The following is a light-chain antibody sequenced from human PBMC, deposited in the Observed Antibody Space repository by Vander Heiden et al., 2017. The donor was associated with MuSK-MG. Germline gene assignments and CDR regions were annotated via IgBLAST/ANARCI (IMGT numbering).Light chain of an antibody. Sequence: DITGTLSPATLSTSVGERVTITCRASQTVTSYLTWYQQKPGKAPKLLIYGASSLESGVPSRFSGSGYGTDFTLSISSLQPDDFATYYCQQSYSAPWTFGQGTRLEIK. CDR3: QQSYSAPWT. CDR2: GAS. CDR1: QTVTSY. J-gene: IGKJ5*01. V-gene: IGKV1-39*01.